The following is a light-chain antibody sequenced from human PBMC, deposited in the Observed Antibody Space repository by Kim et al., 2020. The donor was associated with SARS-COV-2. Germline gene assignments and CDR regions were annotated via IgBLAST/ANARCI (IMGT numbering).Light chain of an antibody. CDR1: QNINNN. J-gene: IGKJ2*01. CDR3: QQTYSIPYT. Sequence: SASVGDRVTLTCRASQNINNNFNWYQQRPGKVPNLLIYAASTLQSGVPSRFSGRGSGSDFTLTITGLQPEDVATYYCQQTYSIPYTFGQGTKLEI. V-gene: IGKV1-39*01. CDR2: AAS.